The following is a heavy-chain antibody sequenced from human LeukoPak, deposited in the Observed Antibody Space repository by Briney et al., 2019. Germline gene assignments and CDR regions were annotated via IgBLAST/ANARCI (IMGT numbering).Heavy chain of an antibody. J-gene: IGHJ4*02. Sequence: ASVKVSCKASGYTFTSYAMNWVRQAPGQGLEWMGWISAYNGNTNYAQKLQGRVTMTTDTSTSTAYMELRSLRSDDTAVYYCARDLGVPYGDYEGYWGQGTLVTVSS. CDR2: ISAYNGNT. CDR1: GYTFTSYA. V-gene: IGHV1-18*01. D-gene: IGHD4-17*01. CDR3: ARDLGVPYGDYEGY.